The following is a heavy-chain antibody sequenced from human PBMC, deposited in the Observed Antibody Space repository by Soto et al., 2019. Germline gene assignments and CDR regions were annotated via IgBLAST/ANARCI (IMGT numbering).Heavy chain of an antibody. D-gene: IGHD5-12*01. V-gene: IGHV1-69*01. CDR3: ASGRDGYNTPFDY. J-gene: IGHJ4*02. CDR1: GGTFSSYA. CDR2: IIPIFGPA. Sequence: QVQLVQSGAEVKKPGSSVKVSCKASGGTFSSYAISWVRQAPGQGLEWMGGIIPIFGPANYAQKLQGRVTITAAESTSTAYMELSSLRSEDTDVYYCASGRDGYNTPFDYWGQGTLVTVSS.